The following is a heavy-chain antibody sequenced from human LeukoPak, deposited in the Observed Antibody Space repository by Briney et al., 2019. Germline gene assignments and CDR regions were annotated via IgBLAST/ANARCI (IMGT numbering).Heavy chain of an antibody. CDR1: GFTFTNYA. CDR3: AARDYGGNSGI. Sequence: GGSLRLSCAASGFTFTNYAMTWVRQAPGKGLEWVAVISYDGSNKYYADSVKGRFTISRDNSKNTLYLQMNSLRAEDTAVYYCAARDYGGNSGIWGQGTMVTVSS. J-gene: IGHJ3*02. D-gene: IGHD4-23*01. CDR2: ISYDGSNK. V-gene: IGHV3-30*03.